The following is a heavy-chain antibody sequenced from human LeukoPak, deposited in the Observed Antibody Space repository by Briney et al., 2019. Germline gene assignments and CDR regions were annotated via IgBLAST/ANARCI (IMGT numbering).Heavy chain of an antibody. CDR2: IYYSGST. CDR1: GGSISSYY. D-gene: IGHD3-16*01. Sequence: PSETLSLTCTVSGGSISSYYWSWIRQPPGKGLEWIGYIYYSGSTNYNPSLKSRVTISVDTSKNQFSLKLSSVTAADTAVYYCARHWGNGDPPPPEFDYWVQGTLVTVSS. V-gene: IGHV4-59*08. J-gene: IGHJ4*02. CDR3: ARHWGNGDPPPPEFDY.